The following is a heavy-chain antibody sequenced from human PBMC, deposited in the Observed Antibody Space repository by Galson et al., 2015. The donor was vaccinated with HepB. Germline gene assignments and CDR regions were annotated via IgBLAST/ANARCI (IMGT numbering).Heavy chain of an antibody. CDR3: ARGRRRKNFYYYGMDV. Sequence: ETLSLTCAVYGTSFSAYYWSWIRQPPGKGLEWIGEIHHSGSTDHNPSLKSRITISVDTSKNQFSLKLNSVTAADTALYYCARGRRRKNFYYYGMDVWGQGTTVAVSS. D-gene: IGHD1-14*01. CDR2: IHHSGST. J-gene: IGHJ6*02. CDR1: GTSFSAYY. V-gene: IGHV4-34*01.